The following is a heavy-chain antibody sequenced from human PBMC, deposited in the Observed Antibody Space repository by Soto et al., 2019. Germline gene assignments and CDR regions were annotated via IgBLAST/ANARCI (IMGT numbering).Heavy chain of an antibody. J-gene: IGHJ6*02. V-gene: IGHV1-2*04. D-gene: IGHD2-8*01. Sequence: ASVKVSCKASGYTFTGYYMHWVRQAPGQGLEWLGRINPKSGGTSTAQKFQGWVTMTTDTSISTASMELTRLTSDDTAIYYCARGDSTDCSNGVCSFFYNHDMDVWGQGTTVTVSS. CDR2: INPKSGGT. CDR3: ARGDSTDCSNGVCSFFYNHDMDV. CDR1: GYTFTGYY.